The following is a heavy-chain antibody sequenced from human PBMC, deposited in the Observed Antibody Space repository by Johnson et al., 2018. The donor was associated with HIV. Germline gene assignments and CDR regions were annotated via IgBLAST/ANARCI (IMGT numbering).Heavy chain of an antibody. CDR1: GFSFNDYY. D-gene: IGHD6-13*01. V-gene: IGHV3-11*04. J-gene: IGHJ3*02. CDR2: IISSGSTI. Sequence: QVQLVESGGGLVKPGGSLRLSCAASGFSFNDYYMSWIRQAPGKGLEWISYIISSGSTIYYAASVKGRFTISRDNAKNSLYLQMNSLRAEDTAVYYCAKDRTAAGDAFDIWGQGTMVTVSS. CDR3: AKDRTAAGDAFDI.